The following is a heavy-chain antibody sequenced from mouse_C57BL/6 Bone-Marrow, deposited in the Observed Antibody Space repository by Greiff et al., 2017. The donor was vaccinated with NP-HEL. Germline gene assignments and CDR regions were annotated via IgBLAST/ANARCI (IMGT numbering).Heavy chain of an antibody. CDR2: INPSNGGT. V-gene: IGHV1-53*01. CDR1: GYTFTSYW. Sequence: QVQLQQPGTELVKPGASVKLSCKASGYTFTSYWMHWVKQRPGQGLEWIGNINPSNGGTNYNEKFKSKATLTVDKSSCTAYMQLSSLTSEDSAVYYCARQAGGSCYDFDYWGQGTTLTVSS. CDR3: ARQAGGSCYDFDY. D-gene: IGHD3-2*02. J-gene: IGHJ2*01.